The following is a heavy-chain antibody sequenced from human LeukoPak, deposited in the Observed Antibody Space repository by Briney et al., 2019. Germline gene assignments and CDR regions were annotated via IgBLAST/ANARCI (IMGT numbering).Heavy chain of an antibody. CDR2: ISWNSGSI. CDR1: GFTFDDYA. J-gene: IGHJ4*02. V-gene: IGHV3-9*01. Sequence: GGSLRLSCAASGFTFDDYAMHWVRQAPGKGLEWVSGISWNSGSIGYADSVKGRFTISRDNAKNSLYLQMNSLRAEDTAVYYCASSSYGSFDYWGQGPLVTVSS. CDR3: ASSSYGSFDY. D-gene: IGHD6-13*01.